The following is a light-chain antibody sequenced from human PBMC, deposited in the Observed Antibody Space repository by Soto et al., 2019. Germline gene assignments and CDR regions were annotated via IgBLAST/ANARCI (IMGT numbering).Light chain of an antibody. V-gene: IGKV1-5*03. CDR1: QTISNW. CDR3: QQYNNWPLT. Sequence: IKMTQSPSTLSASVGDRVTTASRASQTISNWLAWYRQKPGKAPKIIIYKASTLESGVPSRFSGSGSGTECTLTISSLQSEDVAVYSCQQYNNWPLTFGGGTKVDIK. J-gene: IGKJ4*01. CDR2: KAS.